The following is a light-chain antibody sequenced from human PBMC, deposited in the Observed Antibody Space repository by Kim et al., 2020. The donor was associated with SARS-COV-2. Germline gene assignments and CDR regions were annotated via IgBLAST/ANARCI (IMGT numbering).Light chain of an antibody. Sequence: ATINCKSSQSVLYSSNNKNYLAWYQQNPGQPPKLLIYWASTRESGVPDRFSGSGSGTDFTLTISSLQAEDVAVYYCQQYYSTLLTFGGGTKVDIK. CDR2: WAS. CDR1: QSVLYSSNNKNY. V-gene: IGKV4-1*01. CDR3: QQYYSTLLT. J-gene: IGKJ4*01.